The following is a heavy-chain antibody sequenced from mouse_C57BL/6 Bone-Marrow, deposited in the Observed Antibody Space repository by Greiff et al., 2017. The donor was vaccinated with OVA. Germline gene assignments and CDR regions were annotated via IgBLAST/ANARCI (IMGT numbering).Heavy chain of an antibody. CDR1: GYTFTSYW. J-gene: IGHJ3*01. V-gene: IGHV1-5*01. CDR2: IYPGNSDT. D-gene: IGHD2-4*01. CDR3: TRFDYDPAWFAD. Sequence: VQLQQSGTVLARPGASVKMSCKTSGYTFTSYWMHWVKQRPGQGLEWIGAIYPGNSDTSYNQKFKGKAKLTAVTSASTAYMELSSLTNEDSAVYYCTRFDYDPAWFADWGQGTLVTVSA.